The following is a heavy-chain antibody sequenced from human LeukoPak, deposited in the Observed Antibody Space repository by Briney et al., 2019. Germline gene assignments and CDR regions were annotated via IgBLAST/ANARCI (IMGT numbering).Heavy chain of an antibody. J-gene: IGHJ3*02. Sequence: GESLQISCKGSGYSFTSYWIGWVRQLPGKGLGWMGIIYPGDSDTRYSPSFQGQVTISADKSISTAYLQWSSLKASDTAMYYCARLRLYYDILTGYYGNDAFDIWGQGTMVTVSS. CDR2: IYPGDSDT. CDR1: GYSFTSYW. V-gene: IGHV5-51*01. D-gene: IGHD3-9*01. CDR3: ARLRLYYDILTGYYGNDAFDI.